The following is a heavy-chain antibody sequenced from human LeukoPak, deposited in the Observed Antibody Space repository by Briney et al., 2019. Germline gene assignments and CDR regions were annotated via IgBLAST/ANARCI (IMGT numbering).Heavy chain of an antibody. CDR1: GFTFSSHA. Sequence: GGSLSLSCAASGFTFSSHAMHWVRPAPGKGLEWVTLISSDGSDKRYAASVKGRVTISRDDSKNTQYLEMNSLRSDDTAVYHCASWASGAQAGILGVGLFYYWGQGTLITVSS. CDR2: ISSDGSDK. J-gene: IGHJ4*02. V-gene: IGHV3-30*04. D-gene: IGHD6-19*01. CDR3: ASWASGAQAGILGVGLFYY.